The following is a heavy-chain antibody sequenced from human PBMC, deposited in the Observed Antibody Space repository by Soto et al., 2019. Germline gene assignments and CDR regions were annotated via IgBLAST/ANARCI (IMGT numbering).Heavy chain of an antibody. V-gene: IGHV3-30*18. CDR1: GFTFSSYG. J-gene: IGHJ4*02. CDR3: AKGPYGDHQGVDY. Sequence: QVQLVESGGGVVQPGRSLRLSCAASGFTFSSYGMHWVRQAPGKGLEWVAVISYDGSNKYYADSVKGRFTISRDNSKNTLYLQMNSLRAADTAVYYCAKGPYGDHQGVDYWGQGTLVTVSS. D-gene: IGHD4-17*01. CDR2: ISYDGSNK.